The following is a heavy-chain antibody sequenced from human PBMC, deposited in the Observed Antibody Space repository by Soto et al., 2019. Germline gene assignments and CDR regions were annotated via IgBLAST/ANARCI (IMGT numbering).Heavy chain of an antibody. D-gene: IGHD1-20*01. Sequence: EEHLLDSGGGLVQPGGSLRLSCAAPGFSFSTYALSWVRQAPGKGLEWFSGIGGGGDDRNYADFVKGRFTSSRDHSKNTLCLQTSSMSAVDTARYNGAKERQSYNSGWGPFDIWGQGAVVAV. CDR1: GFSFSTYA. CDR2: IGGGGDDR. J-gene: IGHJ3*02. V-gene: IGHV3-23*01. CDR3: AKERQSYNSGWGPFDI.